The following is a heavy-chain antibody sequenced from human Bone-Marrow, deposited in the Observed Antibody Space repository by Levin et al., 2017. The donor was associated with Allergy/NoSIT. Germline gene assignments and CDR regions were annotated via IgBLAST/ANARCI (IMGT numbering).Heavy chain of an antibody. V-gene: IGHV3-9*01. CDR3: ALRPPSSSWYGGPLVDDY. J-gene: IGHJ4*02. Sequence: GGSLRLSCAASGFTFDDYAMHWVRQAPGKGLEWVSGISWNSGSIGYADSVKGRFTISRDNAKNSLYLQMNSLRAEDTALYYCALRPPSSSWYGGPLVDDYWGQGTLVTVSS. D-gene: IGHD6-13*01. CDR2: ISWNSGSI. CDR1: GFTFDDYA.